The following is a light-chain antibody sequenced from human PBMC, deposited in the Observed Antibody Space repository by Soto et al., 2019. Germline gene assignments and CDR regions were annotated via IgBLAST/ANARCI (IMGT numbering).Light chain of an antibody. V-gene: IGKV1-5*03. J-gene: IGKJ1*01. CDR3: QQYNSYSRT. CDR1: HSISSS. CDR2: RAS. Sequence: DIQMTQSPSTLSASVGDRVTITCRASHSISSSLAWYQQKPGKAPNLLIYRASSLQSGVPSRFSGSGSGTEFTLTISSLQPDDFAPYYCQQYNSYSRTFGQGTKVEI.